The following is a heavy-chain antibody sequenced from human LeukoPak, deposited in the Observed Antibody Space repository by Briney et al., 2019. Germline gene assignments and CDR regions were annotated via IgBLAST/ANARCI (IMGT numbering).Heavy chain of an antibody. J-gene: IGHJ4*02. D-gene: IGHD6-6*01. CDR3: ARTLVFASSSTVKRGY. CDR1: GFTFSSYE. CDR2: ISSSGSTI. V-gene: IGHV3-48*03. Sequence: PGGSLRLSCAASGFTFSSYEMNWVRQAPGRGLEWISYISSSGSTIYYADSVKGRFIISRDNAKNSLYLQMNSLRAEDTAVYYCARTLVFASSSTVKRGYWGQGTLVTVSS.